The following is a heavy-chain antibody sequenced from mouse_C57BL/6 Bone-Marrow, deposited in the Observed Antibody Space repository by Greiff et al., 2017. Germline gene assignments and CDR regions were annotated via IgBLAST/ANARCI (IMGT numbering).Heavy chain of an antibody. J-gene: IGHJ1*03. CDR2: RYYSGTI. V-gene: IGHV3-5*01. CDR1: GISITTGNYR. Sequence: EVQLQQSGPGLVKPSQTVFLTCTVTGISITTGNYRWSWIRQFPGNKLEWIGYRYYSGTITYNPSLTSRTTITRDTPKHQFFLEMNSLTDEDTATYYCARDGDYFWYFDVWGTGTTVTVSS. CDR3: ARDGDYFWYFDV. D-gene: IGHD1-1*01.